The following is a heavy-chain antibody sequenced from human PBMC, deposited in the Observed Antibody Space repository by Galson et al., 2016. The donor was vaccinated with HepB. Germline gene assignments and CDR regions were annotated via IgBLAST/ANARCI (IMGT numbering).Heavy chain of an antibody. CDR1: GFTFSSYS. CDR3: AKEISVAGVNGLPSDY. V-gene: IGHV3-21*04. Sequence: SLRLSCAASGFTFSSYSMNWVRQAPGKGLEWVSSISSSSYIYYADSVKGRFTISRDNAKNSLYLQMSSLRAEDTAVYYCAKEISVAGVNGLPSDYWGQGTLVTVSS. D-gene: IGHD6-19*01. J-gene: IGHJ4*02. CDR2: ISSSSYI.